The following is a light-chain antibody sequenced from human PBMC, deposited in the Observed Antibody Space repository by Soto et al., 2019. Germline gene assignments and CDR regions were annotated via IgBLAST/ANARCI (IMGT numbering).Light chain of an antibody. CDR3: QQYNNWPPN. Sequence: VVVTHAPATLSVSPGEIATLSFRASESVGRHLAWYHQKPGQAPKLLIFDASTRATGVPARFSGSGSGTEFTLTVSSLQSEDIAVYFCQQYNNWPPNFGQGTRLEIK. CDR2: DAS. V-gene: IGKV3-15*01. J-gene: IGKJ5*01. CDR1: ESVGRH.